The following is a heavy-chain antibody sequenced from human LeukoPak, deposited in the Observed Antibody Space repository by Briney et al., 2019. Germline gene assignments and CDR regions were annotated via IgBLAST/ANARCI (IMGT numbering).Heavy chain of an antibody. Sequence: GGSLRLSCAASGFTFSAYSMNWVRQAPGKGLEWVSYISLSGSPIYYTDSVKGRFSISGDNAKNSLYLQMNSLRPEDTALYYCVQGPYFDYWGQGTLVTVSS. V-gene: IGHV3-48*01. J-gene: IGHJ4*02. CDR2: ISLSGSPI. CDR3: VQGPYFDY. CDR1: GFTFSAYS.